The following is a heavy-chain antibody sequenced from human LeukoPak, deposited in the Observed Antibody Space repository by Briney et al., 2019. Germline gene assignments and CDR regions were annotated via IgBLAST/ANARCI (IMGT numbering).Heavy chain of an antibody. CDR2: IYHTGNT. CDR3: ARALMRGRRVGGYCSGGSCYGMVSYFDY. CDR1: GASISSGGYF. J-gene: IGHJ4*02. D-gene: IGHD2-15*01. Sequence: SQTLSLTCTVSGASISSGGYFWSWIRQPPGKGLEWIGYIYHTGNTYYNPSLESRVTMSVDKSKNQFSLKLSSVTAADTAVYYCARALMRGRRVGGYCSGGSCYGMVSYFDYWGQGTLVTVSS. V-gene: IGHV4-30-2*01.